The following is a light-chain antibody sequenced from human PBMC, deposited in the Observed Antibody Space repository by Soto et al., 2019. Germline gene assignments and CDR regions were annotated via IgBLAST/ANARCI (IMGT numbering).Light chain of an antibody. V-gene: IGKV3-15*01. J-gene: IGKJ1*01. CDR1: QSVSSN. CDR3: QQYNNWPPWT. CDR2: GAS. Sequence: EIVMTQSPATLSVSPVERATLSCRASQSVSSNLAWYQQKPGQAPRLLIYGASTRATGIPARFSGSGSVTEFTLTISSLQSEDFAVYYCQQYNNWPPWTFGQGTKVEIK.